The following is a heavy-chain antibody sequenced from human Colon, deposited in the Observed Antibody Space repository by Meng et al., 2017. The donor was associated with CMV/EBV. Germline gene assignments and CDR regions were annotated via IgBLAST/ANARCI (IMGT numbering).Heavy chain of an antibody. CDR2: INPNSGDT. CDR1: GYTFTGYY. J-gene: IGHJ5*01. D-gene: IGHD2-2*01. Sequence: VSVKVSCKASGYTFTGYYMHWVRQAPGQGLEWMGWINPNSGDTNSAQKFQGRVTMTRDTSISTAYMVLNRLRSDDTAVYYCARGPDIVILPAVATKGNWFDPWGQGTLVTVSS. V-gene: IGHV1-2*02. CDR3: ARGPDIVILPAVATKGNWFDP.